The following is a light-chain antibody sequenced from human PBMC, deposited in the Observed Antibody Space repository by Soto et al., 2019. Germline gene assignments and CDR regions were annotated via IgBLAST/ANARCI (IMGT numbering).Light chain of an antibody. Sequence: EIALTQSPGTLSLSPGERATLPCRASQSVSSSYLAWYQQKPGQAPRLLIYGASSRATGIPDRFSGSGSGTDFTLTISRLEPEDFAVYYCQQYGSSPLTFGGGTKVDI. CDR3: QQYGSSPLT. V-gene: IGKV3-20*01. CDR2: GAS. J-gene: IGKJ4*01. CDR1: QSVSSSY.